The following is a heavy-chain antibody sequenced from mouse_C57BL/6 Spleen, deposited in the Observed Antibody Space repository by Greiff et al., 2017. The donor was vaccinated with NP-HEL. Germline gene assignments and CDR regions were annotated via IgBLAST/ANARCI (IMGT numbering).Heavy chain of an antibody. D-gene: IGHD1-1*01. CDR1: GFTFSSYT. J-gene: IGHJ4*01. CDR3: ARRGDYGSPYYYAMDY. CDR2: ISGGGGNT. V-gene: IGHV5-9*01. Sequence: EVMLVESGGGLVKPGGSLKLSCAASGFTFSSYTMSWVRQTPEKRLEWVATISGGGGNTYYPDSVKGRFTISRDNAKNTLYLQMSSLRSEDTALYYCARRGDYGSPYYYAMDYWGQGTSVTVSS.